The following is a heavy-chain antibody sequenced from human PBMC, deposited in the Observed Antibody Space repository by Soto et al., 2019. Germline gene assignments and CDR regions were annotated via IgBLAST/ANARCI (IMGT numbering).Heavy chain of an antibody. J-gene: IGHJ3*02. D-gene: IGHD6-19*01. CDR1: GYTFTSYG. CDR3: AREDHWVAEFPGDVFDI. V-gene: IGHV1-18*01. CDR2: ISGYNAKT. Sequence: QVQLVQSGAEVKKPGASVKVSCKASGYTFTSYGISWVGQAPGQGLEWMGWISGYNAKTSYAEKFQGRVTMSADTSTSTAYMELRSLRSDDTAVYYCAREDHWVAEFPGDVFDIWGQGTKVTVSS.